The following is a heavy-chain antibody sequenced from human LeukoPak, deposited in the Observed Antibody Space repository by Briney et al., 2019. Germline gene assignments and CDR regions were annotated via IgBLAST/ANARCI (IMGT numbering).Heavy chain of an antibody. V-gene: IGHV4-39*01. CDR2: IYYSEST. J-gene: IGHJ3*02. Sequence: KPSETLSLTCTVSGGSISSSSYYWGWIRQPPGKGLEWIGFIYYSESTYYNPSLKSRVTISVDTSNNQFSLKLSSVTAADTAVYYCARLETLYYYDTADAFDIWGQGTMVTVSS. CDR1: GGSISSSSYY. CDR3: ARLETLYYYDTADAFDI. D-gene: IGHD3-22*01.